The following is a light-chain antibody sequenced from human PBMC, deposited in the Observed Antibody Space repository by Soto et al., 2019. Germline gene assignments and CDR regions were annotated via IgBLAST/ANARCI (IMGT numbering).Light chain of an antibody. V-gene: IGKV1-39*01. CDR2: AAS. Sequence: DIQMTHSPSSLSASVGDRVTITCRASQSISSYLNWYQQKPGKAPKLLIYAASSLQSGVPSRFSGSGSGTDFTLTISSLQPEDFAAYYCEQSYSTPPTCGRGTKVDIK. CDR1: QSISSY. CDR3: EQSYSTPPT. J-gene: IGKJ1*01.